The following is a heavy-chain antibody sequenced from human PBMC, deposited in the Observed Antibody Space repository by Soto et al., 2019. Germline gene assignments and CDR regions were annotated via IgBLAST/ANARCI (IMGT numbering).Heavy chain of an antibody. V-gene: IGHV1-69*06. CDR1: GGTFSSYA. J-gene: IGHJ6*02. Sequence: QVQLVQSGAEVKKPGFSVKVSCKASGGTFSSYAISWVRQAPGQGLEWMGGIIPIFGTANYAQKFQGRVTITADKSTSTAYMELSSLRSEDTAVYYCARVGSAGSYYAYYYGMDVWGQGTTVTVSS. CDR3: ARVGSAGSYYAYYYGMDV. D-gene: IGHD1-26*01. CDR2: IIPIFGTA.